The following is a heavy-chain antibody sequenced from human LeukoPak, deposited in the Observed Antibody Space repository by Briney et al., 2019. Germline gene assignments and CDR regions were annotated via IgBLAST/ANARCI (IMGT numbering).Heavy chain of an antibody. CDR3: ARPSSIAVAGTHFQH. V-gene: IGHV1-2*02. D-gene: IGHD6-19*01. CDR1: GYTFTGYY. Sequence: GASVTVSFKASGYTFTGYYMHWVRQPPGQGLEWMGWINPNSGGTNYAQKFQGRVTMTRDTSISTAYMELSRLRSDDTAVYYCARPSSIAVAGTHFQHWGQGTLVTVSS. CDR2: INPNSGGT. J-gene: IGHJ1*01.